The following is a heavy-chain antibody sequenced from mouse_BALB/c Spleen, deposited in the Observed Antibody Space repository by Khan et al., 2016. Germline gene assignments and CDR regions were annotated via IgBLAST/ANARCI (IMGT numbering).Heavy chain of an antibody. J-gene: IGHJ4*01. CDR2: IWGDGST. D-gene: IGHD2-2*01. CDR3: ARDGCGYYAMDY. CDR1: GFSIIAYG. V-gene: IGHV2-6-7*01. Sequence: VQLQESGPGLVAPSQSLSITCTVSGFSIIAYGVNWVRQPPGKGLEWLGMIWGDGSTDYNSALKSRLNITKDNSKSQDFLKMNSLQTDDNTRYYCARDGCGYYAMDYWGQGTSVTVSS.